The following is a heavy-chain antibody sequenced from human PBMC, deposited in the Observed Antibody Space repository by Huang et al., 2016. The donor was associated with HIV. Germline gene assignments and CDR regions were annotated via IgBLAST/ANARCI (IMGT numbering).Heavy chain of an antibody. CDR1: GYTFTTYH. D-gene: IGHD3-10*01. V-gene: IGHV1-46*01. Sequence: QVQLVQSGAEVKKPGASVKISCKASGYTFTTYHMHWVRHAPGQGLEWRGMINPSGASTRYAQTFQGRVTMTSDTSTSTVYMELSSLTPEDTAVYYCARALLLFGLGSPLDFWGQGSLVTVSS. CDR3: ARALLLFGLGSPLDF. CDR2: INPSGAST. J-gene: IGHJ4*02.